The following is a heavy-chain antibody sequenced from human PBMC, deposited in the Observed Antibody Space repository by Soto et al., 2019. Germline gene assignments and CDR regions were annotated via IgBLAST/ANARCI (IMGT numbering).Heavy chain of an antibody. J-gene: IGHJ4*02. CDR1: NYSISSGYH. CDR3: VRGKVNFDF. V-gene: IGHV4-38-2*02. CDR2: IYQSGNT. Sequence: SETLSLTCIVSNYSISSGYHWGWIRQPPGKGLEGIGTIYQSGNTYQNPSLKSRVILSIDTSKNQFSLNLRNVTAADTAVYYCVRGKVNFDFWGKGSLVTVS.